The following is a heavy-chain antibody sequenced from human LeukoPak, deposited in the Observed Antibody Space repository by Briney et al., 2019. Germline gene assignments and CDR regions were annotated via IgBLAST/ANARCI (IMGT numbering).Heavy chain of an antibody. D-gene: IGHD1-26*01. CDR2: ITAYNGNT. CDR1: GYSFTSYG. Sequence: GASVKVSCKASGYSFTSYGISWERQAPGQGLEWMGWITAYNGNTHFARNLRDRVTMTTDTFANTVYLELRNLRSDDTAVYYCARDPEGTYGGSFEGDWFDPWGQGTLVTVSS. V-gene: IGHV1-18*01. J-gene: IGHJ5*02. CDR3: ARDPEGTYGGSFEGDWFDP.